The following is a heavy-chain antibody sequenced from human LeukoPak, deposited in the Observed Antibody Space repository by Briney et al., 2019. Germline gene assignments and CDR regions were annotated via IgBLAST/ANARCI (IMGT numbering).Heavy chain of an antibody. CDR2: ISSSSSYI. V-gene: IGHV3-21*01. D-gene: IGHD1-1*01. J-gene: IGHJ4*02. CDR1: EFTFSNYT. Sequence: GGSLRLSCTASEFTFSNYTMNWVRQAPGKGLEWVSSISSSSSYIYYADSVKGRFTISRDNGKNSLSLQMNSLRAEDTALYYCASSNNWSEFDYWGQGTLVTVSS. CDR3: ASSNNWSEFDY.